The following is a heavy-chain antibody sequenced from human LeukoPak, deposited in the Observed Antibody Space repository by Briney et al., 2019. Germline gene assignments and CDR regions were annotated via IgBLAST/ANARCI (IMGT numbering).Heavy chain of an antibody. J-gene: IGHJ4*02. CDR3: AKMERYSSSSLSDY. D-gene: IGHD6-6*01. V-gene: IGHV3-30*02. Sequence: GGSLRLSCAASGFTFSSYGMHWVRQAPGKGLEWVAFIRYDGSNKYYADSVKGRFTISRDNSKNTLYLQMNSLRAEDTAVYYCAKMERYSSSSLSDYWGQGTLVTVSS. CDR1: GFTFSSYG. CDR2: IRYDGSNK.